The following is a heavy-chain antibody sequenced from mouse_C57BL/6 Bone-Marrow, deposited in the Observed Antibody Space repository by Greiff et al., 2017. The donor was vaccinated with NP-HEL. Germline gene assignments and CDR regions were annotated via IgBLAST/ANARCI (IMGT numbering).Heavy chain of an antibody. J-gene: IGHJ3*01. V-gene: IGHV1-82*01. CDR2: IYPGDGDT. Sequence: VQLQESGPELVKPGASVKISCKASGYAFSSSWMNWVKQRPGKGLEWIGRIYPGDGDTNYNGKFKGKATLTADKSSSTAYMQLSSLTSEDSAVYFCARRGFAYWGQGTLVTVSA. CDR1: GYAFSSSW. CDR3: ARRGFAY.